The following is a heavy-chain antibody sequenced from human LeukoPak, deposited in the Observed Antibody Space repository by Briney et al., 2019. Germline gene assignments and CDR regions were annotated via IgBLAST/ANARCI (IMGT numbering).Heavy chain of an antibody. CDR1: GGSFSGYY. J-gene: IGHJ4*02. D-gene: IGHD3-16*02. CDR2: INHSGST. V-gene: IGHV4-34*01. Sequence: SETLSLTCAVYGGSFSGYYWGWIRQPPGKGLEWIGEINHSGSTNYNPSLKSRVTISVDTSKNQFSLKLSSVTAADTAVYYCARAGTEKNFYVWGSYRSPFDYWGQGTLVTVSS. CDR3: ARAGTEKNFYVWGSYRSPFDY.